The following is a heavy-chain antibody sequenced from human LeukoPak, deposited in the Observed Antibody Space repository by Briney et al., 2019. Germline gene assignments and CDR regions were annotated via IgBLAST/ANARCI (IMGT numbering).Heavy chain of an antibody. CDR1: GYTFTNYW. J-gene: IGHJ4*02. CDR2: IYPADSNT. Sequence: RGESLKISCKGSGYTFTNYWIGWVRQLPGKGLEFMGIIYPADSNTRYSPSFQGQVTISADTSISTAYLQWKSLKASDTAMYYCARQEYSTSSADYWGQGTLVTVSS. V-gene: IGHV5-51*01. D-gene: IGHD2/OR15-2a*01. CDR3: ARQEYSTSSADY.